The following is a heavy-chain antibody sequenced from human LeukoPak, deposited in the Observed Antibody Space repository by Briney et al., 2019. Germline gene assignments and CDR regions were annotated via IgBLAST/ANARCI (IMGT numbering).Heavy chain of an antibody. CDR3: ARDYDTRRYYYMDV. D-gene: IGHD3-22*01. J-gene: IGHJ6*03. Sequence: SETLSLTCTVSGGSISSYYWSWIRQPPGKGLEWIGYIYYSGSTNYNPSLKSRVTISVDTSKNQFSLKLSSVTAADTAVYYCARDYDTRRYYYMDVWGKGTTVTVSS. CDR1: GGSISSYY. V-gene: IGHV4-59*01. CDR2: IYYSGST.